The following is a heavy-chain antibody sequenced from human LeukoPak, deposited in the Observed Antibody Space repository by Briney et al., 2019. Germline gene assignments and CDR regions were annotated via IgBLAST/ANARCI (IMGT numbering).Heavy chain of an antibody. V-gene: IGHV3-30-3*01. J-gene: IGHJ4*02. Sequence: GGSLRLSCAASGFTFSNYAMHWVRQAPGKGLEWVTVISFDGTNKYYKDSVKGRFTISRDNSKNTLYLQMNSLRAEDTVVYYCARDPILVRGYFDYWGQGTLVAVSS. CDR2: ISFDGTNK. D-gene: IGHD3-10*01. CDR3: ARDPILVRGYFDY. CDR1: GFTFSNYA.